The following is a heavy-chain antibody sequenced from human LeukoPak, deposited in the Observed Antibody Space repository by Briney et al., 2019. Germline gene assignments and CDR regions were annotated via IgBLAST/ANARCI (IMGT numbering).Heavy chain of an antibody. D-gene: IGHD2-2*01. V-gene: IGHV4-59*01. CDR1: GGSISSYY. CDR2: IYYSGST. Sequence: PSETLSLTCTVSGGSISSYYWSWIRQPPGKGLEWIGDIYYSGSTNYNPSLKSRVTISVDTSKDQFSLKLSSVTAADTAVYYCARGAGYCSSTSCCKGVYYYYYYYMDVWGKGTTVTVSS. J-gene: IGHJ6*03. CDR3: ARGAGYCSSTSCCKGVYYYYYYYMDV.